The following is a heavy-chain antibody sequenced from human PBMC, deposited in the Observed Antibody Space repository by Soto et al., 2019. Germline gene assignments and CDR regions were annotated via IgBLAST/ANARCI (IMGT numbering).Heavy chain of an antibody. D-gene: IGHD2-21*02. J-gene: IGHJ2*01. Sequence: QVQLQESGPGLVKPSQTLSLTCTVSGGSISSGGNYWSWIRQHPGKGLEWIGYIYYSGSTYYNPSLKSRVTKSVDTSKNPFSRKLSSVTAADTAVYYCERDPSGNSDYWYFDLWGRGTLVTVSS. CDR1: GGSISSGGNY. CDR2: IYYSGST. V-gene: IGHV4-31*03. CDR3: ERDPSGNSDYWYFDL.